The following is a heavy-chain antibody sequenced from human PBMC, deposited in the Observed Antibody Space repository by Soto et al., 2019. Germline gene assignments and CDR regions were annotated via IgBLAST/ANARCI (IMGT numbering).Heavy chain of an antibody. CDR2: ISGSGGST. CDR3: ANVDYDFYDYYYYYGMDV. CDR1: GFTFSSYA. V-gene: IGHV3-23*01. Sequence: GGSLRLSCAASGFTFSSYAMSWVRQAPGKGLEWVSAISGSGGSTYYADSVKGRFTISRDNSKNTLYLQMNSLRAEDTAVYYCANVDYDFYDYYYYYGMDVWGQGTTVTVSS. J-gene: IGHJ6*02. D-gene: IGHD3-3*01.